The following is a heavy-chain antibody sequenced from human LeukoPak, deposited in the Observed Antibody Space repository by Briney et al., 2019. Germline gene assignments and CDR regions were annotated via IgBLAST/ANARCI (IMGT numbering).Heavy chain of an antibody. D-gene: IGHD1-1*01. CDR1: GYTFTSYD. CDR3: ARDLESYYFDY. J-gene: IGHJ4*02. V-gene: IGHV1-8*03. CDR2: MNPNSGNT. Sequence: ASVKVSCKASGYTFTSYDINWVRQATGQGLEWMGWMNPNSGNTGYAQKLQGRVTITRNTSISTAYMELSSLRSEDTAVYYCARDLESYYFDYWGQGTLVTVSS.